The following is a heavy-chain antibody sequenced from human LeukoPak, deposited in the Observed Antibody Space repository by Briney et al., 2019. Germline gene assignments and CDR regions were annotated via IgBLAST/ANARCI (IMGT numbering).Heavy chain of an antibody. CDR2: IYHSGST. V-gene: IGHV4-4*02. CDR3: ARGLAARDTYYYDSSGYSDY. D-gene: IGHD3-22*01. J-gene: IGHJ4*02. CDR1: GGSISSSNW. Sequence: ASETLSLTCAVSGGSISSSNWWSWVRQPPGKGLEWIGKIYHSGSTNYNPSLKSRVTISVDTSKNQFSLKLSSVTAADAAVYYCARGLAARDTYYYDSSGYSDYWGQGTLVTVSS.